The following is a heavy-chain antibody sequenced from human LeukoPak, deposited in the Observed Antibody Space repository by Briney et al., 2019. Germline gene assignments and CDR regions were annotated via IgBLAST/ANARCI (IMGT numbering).Heavy chain of an antibody. CDR1: GFSVSSNY. D-gene: IGHD3-3*01. CDR2: MYSGGST. Sequence: GGSLRLSCAASGFSVSSNYMSWVRQAPGKGLEWVSVMYSGGSTYYADSVKGRFTISRDNSKNTLYLQLNTLRAEDTAVYYCASRSSIWSGYQDTLYYFDSWGQGTLVTVSS. V-gene: IGHV3-53*01. J-gene: IGHJ4*02. CDR3: ASRSSIWSGYQDTLYYFDS.